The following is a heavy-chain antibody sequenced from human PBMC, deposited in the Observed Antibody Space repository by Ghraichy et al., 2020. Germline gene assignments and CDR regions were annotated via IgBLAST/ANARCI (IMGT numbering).Heavy chain of an antibody. V-gene: IGHV3-15*01. D-gene: IGHD3-3*01. J-gene: IGHJ6*02. CDR2: IKSKTDGGTT. Sequence: GGSLRLSCAASGFTFSNAWMSWVRQAPGKGLEWVGRIKSKTDGGTTDYAAPVKGRFTISRDDSKNTLYLQMNSLKTEDTAVYYCTRTAIYDFWSGYYHYYYYGMDVWGQGTTVTVSS. CDR1: GFTFSNAW. CDR3: TRTAIYDFWSGYYHYYYYGMDV.